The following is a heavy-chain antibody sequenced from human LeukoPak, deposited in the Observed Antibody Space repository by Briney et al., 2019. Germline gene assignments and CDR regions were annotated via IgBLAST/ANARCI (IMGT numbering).Heavy chain of an antibody. D-gene: IGHD6-25*01. CDR1: GGSISFISSSTYY. CDR3: ARQLPTAAADTRGYFDY. V-gene: IGHV4-39*01. J-gene: IGHJ4*02. Sequence: SSETPSLTCTVSGGSISFISSSTYYWGWIRQAPGKGLEWIGSLYYGESSHYNPSLKSRATLSVDTSNNQFSLKLTSVTAADAAVYFCARQLPTAAADTRGYFDYWGQGTVVTVSS. CDR2: LYYGESS.